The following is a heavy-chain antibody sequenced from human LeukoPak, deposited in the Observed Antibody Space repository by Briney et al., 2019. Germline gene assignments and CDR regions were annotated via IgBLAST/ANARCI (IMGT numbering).Heavy chain of an antibody. Sequence: SETLSPTCTVSGGSISSYYWSWIRQPAGKGLEWIGRIDTSGSIIYNPSLKSRVTISVDKSKNQLSLKVNSVTAADTAVYYCARVKSSTRGPYYHYYMDVWGEGATVIVSS. CDR2: IDTSGSI. D-gene: IGHD3-10*01. CDR3: ARVKSSTRGPYYHYYMDV. V-gene: IGHV4-4*07. J-gene: IGHJ6*03. CDR1: GGSISSYY.